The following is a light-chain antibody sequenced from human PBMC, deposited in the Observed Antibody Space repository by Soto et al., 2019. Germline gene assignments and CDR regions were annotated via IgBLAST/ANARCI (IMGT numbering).Light chain of an antibody. V-gene: IGKV3-11*01. J-gene: IGKJ4*01. Sequence: EIVLTRSPATLSLSPGERATLSCRASQSVSSYLAWYQQKPGQAPRLLMFDASNRATGIPARFSGSGSGTDFTLTISSLEPEDFAVYYCQQRSNGLTFGGGTKVEIK. CDR2: DAS. CDR3: QQRSNGLT. CDR1: QSVSSY.